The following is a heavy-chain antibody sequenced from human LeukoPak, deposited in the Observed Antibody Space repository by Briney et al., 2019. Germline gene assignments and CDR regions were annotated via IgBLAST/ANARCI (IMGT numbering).Heavy chain of an antibody. CDR2: IYYSGST. V-gene: IGHV4-59*01. CDR1: GGSISSYY. J-gene: IGHJ5*02. D-gene: IGHD1-7*01. CDR3: AREEKLNWFDP. Sequence: SETLTLTCTVSGGSISSYYWSWIRQPPGKGLEWIGYIYYSGSTNYNPSLKSRVTISVDTSKNQFSLELSSVTAADTAVYYCAREEKLNWFDPWGQGTLVTVSS.